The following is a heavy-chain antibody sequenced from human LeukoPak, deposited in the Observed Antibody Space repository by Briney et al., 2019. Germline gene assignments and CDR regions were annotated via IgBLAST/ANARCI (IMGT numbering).Heavy chain of an antibody. Sequence: AGGSLRLSCAASGFTFSSYWMHWVRQAPGKGLVWVSRGNSDGSYTDYPDSVKGRFTISRDNAKNTLYLQMDSLRAEDTAVYYCVRGSRDWIGVDYWGQGTLVTVSS. CDR1: GFTFSSYW. D-gene: IGHD2-21*02. CDR3: VRGSRDWIGVDY. J-gene: IGHJ4*02. CDR2: GNSDGSYT. V-gene: IGHV3-74*01.